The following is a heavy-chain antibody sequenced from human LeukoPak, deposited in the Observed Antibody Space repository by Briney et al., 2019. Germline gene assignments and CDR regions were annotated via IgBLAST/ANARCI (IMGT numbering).Heavy chain of an antibody. CDR1: GFTFSSYE. V-gene: IGHV3-21*04. J-gene: IGHJ2*01. CDR2: ITTSSSYI. Sequence: GGSLRLSCAASGFTFSSYEMNWVRQAPGKGLEWVSSITTSSSYIYYADSVKGRFTISRDNSKNTLYLQMNSLRAEDTAVYYCARDPFRGSGYFDLWGRGTLVTVSS. D-gene: IGHD6-25*01. CDR3: ARDPFRGSGYFDL.